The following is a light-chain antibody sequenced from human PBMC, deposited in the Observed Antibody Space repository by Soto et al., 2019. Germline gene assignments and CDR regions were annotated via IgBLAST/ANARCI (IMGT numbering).Light chain of an antibody. CDR2: EGT. CDR3: CSFVGSITVVV. Sequence: QSALTQPASVSGSPGQSITISYTGTSSYILVTWYQLHPGKLPKLIIYEGTKRASGVSNRFSGSGSGNTASLTISGLQAEDEADYYCCSFVGSITVVVFGGGTKLTVL. J-gene: IGLJ2*01. CDR1: SSYIL. V-gene: IGLV2-23*03.